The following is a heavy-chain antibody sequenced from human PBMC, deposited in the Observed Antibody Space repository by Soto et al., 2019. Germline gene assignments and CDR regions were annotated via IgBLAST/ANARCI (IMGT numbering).Heavy chain of an antibody. Sequence: GGSLRLSCAASGFTFSSYGMHWVRQTPGKGLEWVAVISYDGSNKYYADSVKGRFTISRDNSKNTLYLQMNSLRAEDTAVYYCAKDSRAYCGGDCYHLWGQGTMVTVSS. CDR3: AKDSRAYCGGDCYHL. J-gene: IGHJ3*01. CDR2: ISYDGSNK. CDR1: GFTFSSYG. D-gene: IGHD2-21*01. V-gene: IGHV3-30*18.